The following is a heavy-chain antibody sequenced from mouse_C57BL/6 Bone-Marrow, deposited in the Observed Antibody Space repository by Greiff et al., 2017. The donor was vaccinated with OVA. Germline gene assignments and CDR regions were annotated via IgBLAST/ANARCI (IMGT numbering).Heavy chain of an antibody. Sequence: QVQLQQPGAELVKPGASVKLSCKASGYTFTSYWMHWVKQRPGQGLEWIGMIHPNSGSTNYNEKFKSKATLTVDKSSSTAYMQLSSLTSEDSAVYYCARPPYDYGSSYWYFDVWGTGTTVTVSS. CDR1: GYTFTSYW. V-gene: IGHV1-64*01. D-gene: IGHD1-1*01. J-gene: IGHJ1*03. CDR3: ARPPYDYGSSYWYFDV. CDR2: IHPNSGST.